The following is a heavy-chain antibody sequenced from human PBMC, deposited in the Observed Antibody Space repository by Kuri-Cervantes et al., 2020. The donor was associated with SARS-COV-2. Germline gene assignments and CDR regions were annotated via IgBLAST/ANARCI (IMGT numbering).Heavy chain of an antibody. CDR2: ISAYNGNT. J-gene: IGHJ4*02. V-gene: IGHV1-18*01. D-gene: IGHD3-9*01. CDR1: GYTFTSYG. CDR3: ARVKFPYVDWSKPPTPEYYFDY. Sequence: ASVKVSCKASGYTFTSYGISWVRQAPGQGLEWMGWISAYNGNTNYAQKLQGRVTMTTDTSTSTAYMELRSLRSDDTAVYYCARVKFPYVDWSKPPTPEYYFDYWGQGTLVTVSS.